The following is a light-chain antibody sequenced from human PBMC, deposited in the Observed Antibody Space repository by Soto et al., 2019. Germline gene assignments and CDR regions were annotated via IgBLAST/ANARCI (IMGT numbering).Light chain of an antibody. CDR3: QQANSFPHT. CDR2: YAS. V-gene: IGKV1-12*01. J-gene: IGKJ2*01. CDR1: QGISSW. Sequence: DILMSQPPSSVAASVGDRVSSNCRASQGISSWLAWYQQKPGNAPKLLISYASTLQSGVPSRFTGSGSGTNFTLTINSLRAEDFPTYYCQQANSFPHTFGQGTKVDIK.